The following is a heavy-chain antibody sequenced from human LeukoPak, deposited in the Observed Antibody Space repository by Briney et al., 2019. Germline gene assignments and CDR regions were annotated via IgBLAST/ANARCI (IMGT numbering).Heavy chain of an antibody. D-gene: IGHD3-22*01. J-gene: IGHJ1*01. V-gene: IGHV4-39*01. Sequence: SETLSLTCTASGNSVRSSSYYWGWIRQSPEEGLEWIGSIYYSGSTYYSASFKSRVSISVDTSQNQFSLKLRSVTAADRAVYYCASRYYYDTRSYFLHWGQGTLVAVSS. CDR1: GNSVRSSSYY. CDR3: ASRYYYDTRSYFLH. CDR2: IYYSGST.